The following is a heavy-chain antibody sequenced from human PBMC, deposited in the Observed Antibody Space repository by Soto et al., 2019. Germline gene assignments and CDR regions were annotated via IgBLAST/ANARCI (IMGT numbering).Heavy chain of an antibody. Sequence: QVQLQQWGAGLLKPSETLSLTCAVYGGSFSGYYWSWIRQPPGKGLEWIGEINHSGSTNYNPSLKSRVTISVDTSKNQFSLKLSSVTAADTAVYYCARGKGIAAAGTFYYYYGMDVWGQGTTVTVSS. CDR2: INHSGST. CDR1: GGSFSGYY. J-gene: IGHJ6*02. D-gene: IGHD6-13*01. CDR3: ARGKGIAAAGTFYYYYGMDV. V-gene: IGHV4-34*01.